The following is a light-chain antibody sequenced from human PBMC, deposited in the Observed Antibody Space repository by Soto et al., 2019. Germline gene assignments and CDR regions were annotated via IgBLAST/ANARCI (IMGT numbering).Light chain of an antibody. CDR3: CSYAGSDVV. V-gene: IGLV2-11*01. CDR2: DVS. Sequence: QSALTQPRSVSGSPGQSVTISCTGTSSDVGGYNYVSWYQQHTGKAPKLMIYDVSKRPSGVPDRFSGSKSGNTASLTISGLQAEDEADYYCCSYAGSDVVFGGGTKVTVL. J-gene: IGLJ2*01. CDR1: SSDVGGYNY.